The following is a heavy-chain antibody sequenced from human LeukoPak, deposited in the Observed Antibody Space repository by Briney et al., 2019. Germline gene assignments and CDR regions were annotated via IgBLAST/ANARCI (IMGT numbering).Heavy chain of an antibody. Sequence: GGSLRLSCVASGFTFSDFAMSWVRQTPGKRLEWVASTDGTGGDSYYADAVKGRFTISRDNAKNSLYLQMNSLRVEDTAVYYCATEGIVGGGAHFDYWGQGTLVTVSS. CDR2: TDGTGGDS. CDR3: ATEGIVGGGAHFDY. V-gene: IGHV3-23*01. CDR1: GFTFSDFA. D-gene: IGHD1-26*01. J-gene: IGHJ4*02.